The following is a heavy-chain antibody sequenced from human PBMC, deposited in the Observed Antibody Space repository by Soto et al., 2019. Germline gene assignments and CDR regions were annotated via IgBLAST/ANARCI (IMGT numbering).Heavy chain of an antibody. V-gene: IGHV4-31*03. Sequence: SEALSLTCSVSGGSINSASYHWSWLRQHPGKGLEFIGYIFYTGSTYYNPSLETRVTISVDTSKNHVSLRLNAVTAADTAVYYCARLDYGDSEFDSWGRGTLVTVSS. J-gene: IGHJ4*02. CDR1: GGSINSASYH. D-gene: IGHD4-17*01. CDR3: ARLDYGDSEFDS. CDR2: IFYTGST.